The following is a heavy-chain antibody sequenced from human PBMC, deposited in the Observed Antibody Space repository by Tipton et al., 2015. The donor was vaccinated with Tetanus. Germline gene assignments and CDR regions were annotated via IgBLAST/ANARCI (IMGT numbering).Heavy chain of an antibody. V-gene: IGHV4-59*01. D-gene: IGHD1-1*01. CDR3: AGDLGTGGFH. Sequence: TLSLTCTVSGDSITSFYWSWIRQPPGKGLEWIGYIFYGGTTNYNPSLKSRVTISLDTSKNQFSLQLSSVTTADTSVYYCAGDLGTGGFHWGQGPLVTVSS. CDR2: IFYGGTT. J-gene: IGHJ4*02. CDR1: GDSITSFY.